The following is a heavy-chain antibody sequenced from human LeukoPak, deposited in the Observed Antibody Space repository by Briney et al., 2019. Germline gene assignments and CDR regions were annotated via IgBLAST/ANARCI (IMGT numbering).Heavy chain of an antibody. CDR1: GYSLTSYW. J-gene: IGHJ3*02. D-gene: IGHD3-10*01. Sequence: GESLKISCKGSGYSLTSYWIGWVRQMPGKGLEWMGIIYPGDSDTRYSPSFQGQVTISADKSISTAYLQWSSLKASDTAMYYCASSSITMADAFDIWGQGTMVTVSS. CDR3: ASSSITMADAFDI. CDR2: IYPGDSDT. V-gene: IGHV5-51*01.